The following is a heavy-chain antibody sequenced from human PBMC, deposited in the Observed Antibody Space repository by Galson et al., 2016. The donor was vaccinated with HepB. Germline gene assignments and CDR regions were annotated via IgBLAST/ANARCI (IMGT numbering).Heavy chain of an antibody. CDR3: ARDKERWVQCNYYFGMDV. CDR2: ITPDNGNT. CDR1: GYTFGSYP. V-gene: IGHV1-46*01. D-gene: IGHD5-24*01. J-gene: IGHJ6*02. Sequence: SVKVSCKASGYTFGSYPIHWVRQAPGQGLEWMGTITPDNGNTVYAQKFQGSVTMTSDTSTSTVYMEVSSLRSEHTAVYYCARDKERWVQCNYYFGMDVWGQGTPVTVSS.